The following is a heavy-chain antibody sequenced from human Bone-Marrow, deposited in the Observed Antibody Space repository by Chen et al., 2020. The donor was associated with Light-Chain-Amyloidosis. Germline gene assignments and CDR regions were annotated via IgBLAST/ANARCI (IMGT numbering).Heavy chain of an antibody. CDR2: IYPDDSDA. CDR1: GYTFPNYW. D-gene: IGHD5-12*01. Sequence: EVQLEQSGPEVKKPGESLKISCKGSGYTFPNYWIGWVRQMPGKDLEWMGVIYPDDSDARYSPSFEGQVNIAADKSIATAYLQWRSLEASDTAMYYCARRRDGYNFDYWGQGTLVTVSS. V-gene: IGHV5-51*01. J-gene: IGHJ4*02. CDR3: ARRRDGYNFDY.